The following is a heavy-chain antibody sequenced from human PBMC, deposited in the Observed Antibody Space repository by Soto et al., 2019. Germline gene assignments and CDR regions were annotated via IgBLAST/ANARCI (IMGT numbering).Heavy chain of an antibody. J-gene: IGHJ3*02. CDR3: AGGIMITFGGVIVRTPKGAFDI. Sequence: GGSLRLSCAASGFTFSSYAMSWVRQAPGKGLEWVSAISGSGGSTYYADSVKGRFTISRDNSKNTLYLQMNSLRAEDTAVYYCAGGIMITFGGVIVRTPKGAFDIWGQGTMVTVSS. CDR2: ISGSGGST. CDR1: GFTFSSYA. V-gene: IGHV3-23*01. D-gene: IGHD3-16*02.